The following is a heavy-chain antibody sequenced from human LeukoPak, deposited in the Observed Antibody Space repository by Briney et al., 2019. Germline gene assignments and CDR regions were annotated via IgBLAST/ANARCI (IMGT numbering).Heavy chain of an antibody. V-gene: IGHV4-59*08. CDR1: GGSISSFY. Sequence: SETLSLTCTVSGGSISSFYWSWIRQPLGKGLEWIGYIYYSGSTNYNPSLKSRVTISVDTSKNQFSLKLSSVTAADTAVYYCARGRLSKKQWLTKGWFDPWGQGTLVTLSS. CDR3: ARGRLSKKQWLTKGWFDP. CDR2: IYYSGST. D-gene: IGHD6-19*01. J-gene: IGHJ5*02.